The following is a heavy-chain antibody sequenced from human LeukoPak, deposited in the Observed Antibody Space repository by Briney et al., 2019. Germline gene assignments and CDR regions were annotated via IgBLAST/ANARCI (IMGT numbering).Heavy chain of an antibody. V-gene: IGHV3-74*01. CDR2: INTDGSST. CDR3: ARDTSSRDLFDY. J-gene: IGHJ4*02. D-gene: IGHD2-2*01. CDR1: GFTFSSYW. Sequence: GGSLRLSCAASGFTFSSYWMHWVRQAPGKGLVWVSRINTDGSSTSYADSVKGRFTISRDNAKNTLYLQLNSLRAEDTAVYYCARDTSSRDLFDYWGQGTLVTVSS.